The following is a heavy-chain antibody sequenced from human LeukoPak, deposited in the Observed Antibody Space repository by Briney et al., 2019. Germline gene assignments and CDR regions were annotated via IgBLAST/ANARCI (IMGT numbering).Heavy chain of an antibody. V-gene: IGHV3-21*01. D-gene: IGHD5-18*01. CDR2: ISSSSSYI. CDR3: ARADWDTAMIDY. Sequence: PGESLRLSCAASGFTFSSYSMNWVRQAPGKGLEWVSSISSSSSYIYYADSVKGRFTISRDNAKNSLYLQMNSLRAEDTAVYYCARADWDTAMIDYWGQGTLVTVSS. CDR1: GFTFSSYS. J-gene: IGHJ4*02.